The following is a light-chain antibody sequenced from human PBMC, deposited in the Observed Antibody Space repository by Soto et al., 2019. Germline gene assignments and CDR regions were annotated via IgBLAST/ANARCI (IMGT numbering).Light chain of an antibody. CDR2: NVF. J-gene: IGLJ1*01. CDR3: SSYSNLPTLDV. V-gene: IGLV2-14*03. Sequence: QSALTQPASVSGSPGQSITISCTGTSRDVGGYNYVSWYQKKPGKAPKLMIYNVFNRPSVVSDRFSGSKSGNTASLTISGLQAEDEADYYCSSYSNLPTLDVFGTGTKLTVL. CDR1: SRDVGGYNY.